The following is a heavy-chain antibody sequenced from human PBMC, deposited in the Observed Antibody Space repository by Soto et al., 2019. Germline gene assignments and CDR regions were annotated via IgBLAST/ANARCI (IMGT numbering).Heavy chain of an antibody. CDR3: ASDRSSGWDQSYGMDF. D-gene: IGHD6-19*01. CDR1: GGSISTYY. J-gene: IGHJ6*02. Sequence: KPSETLSLTCTVSGGSISTYYWNWIRQPPGKGLEWIGYIYYSGSTSYNPSLKSRVTISVDTSKNLFSLKLRSVTAADTAVYYCASDRSSGWDQSYGMDFWGQETTVTVSS. CDR2: IYYSGST. V-gene: IGHV4-59*01.